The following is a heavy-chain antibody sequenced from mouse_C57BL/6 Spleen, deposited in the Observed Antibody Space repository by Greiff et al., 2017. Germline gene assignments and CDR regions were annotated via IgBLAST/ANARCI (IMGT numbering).Heavy chain of an antibody. V-gene: IGHV1-69*01. CDR1: GYTFTSYW. CDR2: IDPSDSYT. Sequence: QVQLQQPGAELVMPGASVKLSCKASGYTFTSYWMHWVKQRPGQGLEWIGEIDPSDSYTTYNQKFKGKSTLTVDKSSSTDYLQLSSLTAEDSAVYYCARRLCYGNYERAMDYWGQGTSVTGSS. J-gene: IGHJ4*01. D-gene: IGHD2-1*01. CDR3: ARRLCYGNYERAMDY.